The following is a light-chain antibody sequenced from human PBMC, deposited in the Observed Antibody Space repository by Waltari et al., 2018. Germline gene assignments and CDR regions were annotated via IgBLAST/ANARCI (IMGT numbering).Light chain of an antibody. CDR2: GAS. CDR3: QQYNNWPPWT. CDR1: QTVSRN. Sequence: ETILTQSPSTLSVSPGERATLSCRASQTVSRNLAWYQQKPGQAPRLLIYGASTRAAGIPARFSGSGSGTQFTLTINSLQSEDFAVYYCQQYNNWPPWTFGQGTKVEIK. J-gene: IGKJ1*01. V-gene: IGKV3-15*01.